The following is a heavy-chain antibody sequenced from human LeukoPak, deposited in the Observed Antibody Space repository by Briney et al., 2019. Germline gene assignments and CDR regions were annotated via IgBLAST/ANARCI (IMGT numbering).Heavy chain of an antibody. Sequence: ASVKVSCKVSGYTLTELSMHWVRQAPGKGLEWMGGFDPEDGETIYAQKFQGRVTMTKDTSTDTAYMELSSLRSEDTAVYYCATAIRYPEDYYYMDVWGKGTTVTISS. CDR3: ATAIRYPEDYYYMDV. J-gene: IGHJ6*03. CDR2: FDPEDGET. CDR1: GYTLTELS. D-gene: IGHD3-3*02. V-gene: IGHV1-24*01.